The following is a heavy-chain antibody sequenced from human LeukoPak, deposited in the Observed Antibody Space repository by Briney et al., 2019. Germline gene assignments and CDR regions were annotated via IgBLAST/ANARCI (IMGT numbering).Heavy chain of an antibody. D-gene: IGHD5-18*01. CDR2: ISANGANT. CDR1: GFTYNSHA. Sequence: SGGSLRLSCVASGFTYNSHAMSWVRQAPGKGLEWVSGISANGANTYYTDSVRGRFTISRDNSKNTVYLQMSSLSAEGTAIYYCAKDQGFSYYYLDYWGQGILVTVSS. CDR3: AKDQGFSYYYLDY. V-gene: IGHV3-23*01. J-gene: IGHJ4*02.